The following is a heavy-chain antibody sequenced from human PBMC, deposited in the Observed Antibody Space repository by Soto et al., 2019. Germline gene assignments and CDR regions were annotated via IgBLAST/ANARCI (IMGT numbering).Heavy chain of an antibody. CDR3: ARILFGRSVAGGYFYMDV. D-gene: IGHD6-19*01. V-gene: IGHV2-26*01. CDR2: IFSNGEK. Sequence: SGPTLVNPTETLTLTCTVSGFSLSNGKVGVSWIRQPPGKALEWLAHIFSNGEKSYRTSLKSRLTISEDTSKSQVVLTMTNVDPVDTATYYCARILFGRSVAGGYFYMDVWGKGTTVTVSS. CDR1: GFSLSNGKVG. J-gene: IGHJ6*03.